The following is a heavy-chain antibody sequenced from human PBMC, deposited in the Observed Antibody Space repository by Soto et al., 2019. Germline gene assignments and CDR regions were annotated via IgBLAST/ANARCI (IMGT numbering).Heavy chain of an antibody. Sequence: QVQLVQSGAEVTEPGASVKLSCQASGYTFMNYAISWVRQAPGQGLEWMGWISPSTGDTDQAQNFQGRVTMTLDTSTNTANMELRTLRSDDSAVYYRARCYCSVGSCYTCWHFDLWGRGTLVTVSS. CDR3: ARCYCSVGSCYTCWHFDL. CDR2: ISPSTGDT. CDR1: GYTFMNYA. D-gene: IGHD2-15*01. V-gene: IGHV1-18*01. J-gene: IGHJ2*01.